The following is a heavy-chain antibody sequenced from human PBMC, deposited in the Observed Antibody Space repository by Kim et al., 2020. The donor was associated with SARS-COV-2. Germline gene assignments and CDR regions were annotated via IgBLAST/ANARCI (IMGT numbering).Heavy chain of an antibody. D-gene: IGHD2-21*02. J-gene: IGHJ3*02. CDR3: AKGRWVVTAPRGAFDI. Sequence: GGSLRLSCAASGFTFSSYGMHWVRQAPGKGLEWVAVISYDGSNKYYADSVKGRFTISRDNSKNTLYLQMNSLRAEDTAVYYCAKGRWVVTAPRGAFDIWGQGTMVTVSS. CDR2: ISYDGSNK. V-gene: IGHV3-30*18. CDR1: GFTFSSYG.